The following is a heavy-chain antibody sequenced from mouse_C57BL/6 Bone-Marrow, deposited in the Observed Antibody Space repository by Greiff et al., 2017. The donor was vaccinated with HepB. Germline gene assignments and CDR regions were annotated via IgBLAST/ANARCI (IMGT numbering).Heavy chain of an antibody. V-gene: IGHV14-4*01. CDR3: TTRSDSWFAY. D-gene: IGHD2-13*01. Sequence: EVQLQQSGAELVRPGASVKLSCTASGFNIKDDYMHWVKQRPEQGLEWIGWIDPENGDTEYASKFQGKATITEDTNSNTAYLQRSRLTYEATAYYYSTTRSDSWFAYWGQGTLVTVSA. CDR2: IDPENGDT. CDR1: GFNIKDDY. J-gene: IGHJ3*01.